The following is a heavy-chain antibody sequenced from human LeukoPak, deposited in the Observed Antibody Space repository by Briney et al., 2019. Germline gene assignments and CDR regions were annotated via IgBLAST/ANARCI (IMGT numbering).Heavy chain of an antibody. D-gene: IGHD3-3*01. V-gene: IGHV3-23*01. J-gene: IGHJ4*02. CDR3: AKSQYYDFWSGYYLFVY. CDR2: ISGSGGST. Sequence: GGPLRLSCAASGFTFSSYAMSWVRQAPGKGLEWVSAISGSGGSTYYADSVKGRFTISRDNSKNTLYLQMNSLRAEDTAVYYCAKSQYYDFWSGYYLFVYWGQGTLVTVSS. CDR1: GFTFSSYA.